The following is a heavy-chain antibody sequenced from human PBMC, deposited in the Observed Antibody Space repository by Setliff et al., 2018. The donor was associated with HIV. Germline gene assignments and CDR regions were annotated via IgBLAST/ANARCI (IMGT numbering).Heavy chain of an antibody. V-gene: IGHV1-2*06. CDR2: INPNMGDT. CDR3: ARQDIPTGYYLFDY. D-gene: IGHD3-9*01. Sequence: ASVKVSCKASGYKFTGHHIQWVRQAPGQGLEWMGRINPNMGDTQYAQKFQGRIIMTRDTSINTVYMELSSLTSDDTALYYCARQDIPTGYYLFDYWGQGTQVTVS. J-gene: IGHJ4*02. CDR1: GYKFTGHH.